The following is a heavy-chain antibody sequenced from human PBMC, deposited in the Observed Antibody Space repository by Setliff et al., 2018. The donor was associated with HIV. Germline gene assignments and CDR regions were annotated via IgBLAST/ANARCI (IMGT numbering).Heavy chain of an antibody. V-gene: IGHV4-39*07. CDR1: GGSISSSHYY. CDR2: IYYSGTT. Sequence: SETLSLTCTVSGGSISSSHYYWDWIRQPPGKGLEWIGSIYYSGTTNYNPSLKSRVTISIDTSNNQFSLKLSSVTAADTAMYYCARVGDFFDSSDYYSVLDAFDIWGQGTMVTVSS. J-gene: IGHJ3*02. D-gene: IGHD3-22*01. CDR3: ARVGDFFDSSDYYSVLDAFDI.